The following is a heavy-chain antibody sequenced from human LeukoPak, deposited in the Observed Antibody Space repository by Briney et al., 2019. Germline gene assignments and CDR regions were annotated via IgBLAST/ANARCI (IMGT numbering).Heavy chain of an antibody. D-gene: IGHD1-26*01. V-gene: IGHV3-15*01. Sequence: GGSLRLSCAASGFTFTSAWMSWVRQAPGKGLEWLGRVKSKSDGGTKDYAAPVKVSFTISRDDSKSTLYLQMDSLKTEDTALYYCTTVGANGPWGQGTLVTVSS. J-gene: IGHJ5*02. CDR1: GFTFTSAW. CDR2: VKSKSDGGTK. CDR3: TTVGANGP.